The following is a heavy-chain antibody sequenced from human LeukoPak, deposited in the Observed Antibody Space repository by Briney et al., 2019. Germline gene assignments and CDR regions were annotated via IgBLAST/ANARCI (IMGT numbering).Heavy chain of an antibody. J-gene: IGHJ4*02. V-gene: IGHV4-59*01. CDR2: FYDTRSP. CDR1: GGSISLYY. CDR3: ARGRGSLTY. D-gene: IGHD3-10*01. Sequence: SETLSLTCTVSGGSISLYYWSWIRQPPGKGLEWIGYFYDTRSPKYNPSLERRVTISVDMSRNQFSLNLTSATAADTAVYYCARGRGSLTYWGQGTLATVSS.